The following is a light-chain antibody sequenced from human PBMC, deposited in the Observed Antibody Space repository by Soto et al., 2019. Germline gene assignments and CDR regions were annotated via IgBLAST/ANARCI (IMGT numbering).Light chain of an antibody. CDR1: QSDSSSY. CDR2: GAS. V-gene: IGKV3-20*01. J-gene: IGKJ4*01. Sequence: ETVLTQSPGTLSLSPGERATLSCRASQSDSSSYLAWYQQKPGQAPRLLIYGASSRATGIPDRFSGSGSGTDFTLTISRLEPDDFAVYYCHQYGSSPAFGGGTKVEIK. CDR3: HQYGSSPA.